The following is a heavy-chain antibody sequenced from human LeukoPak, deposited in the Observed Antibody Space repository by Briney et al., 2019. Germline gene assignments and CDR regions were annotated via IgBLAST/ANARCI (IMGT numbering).Heavy chain of an antibody. Sequence: GESLKISCQGSGYSFTSYWIGWVRQMPGKGLEWMGIIYPGDSDTRYSPSFQGQVTISGDKSISTAYLQWSSLKAADTAMYYCARTYCRNTSCGGMDVWGKGTTVTVSS. CDR2: IYPGDSDT. CDR1: GYSFTSYW. D-gene: IGHD2-2*01. J-gene: IGHJ6*04. CDR3: ARTYCRNTSCGGMDV. V-gene: IGHV5-51*01.